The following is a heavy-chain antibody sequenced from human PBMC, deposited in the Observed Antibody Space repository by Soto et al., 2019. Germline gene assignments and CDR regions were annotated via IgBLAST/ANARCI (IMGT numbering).Heavy chain of an antibody. CDR1: GFTFSTYG. V-gene: IGHV3-30*18. D-gene: IGHD6-19*01. CDR2: ISFDGSYK. CDR3: AKDWAPSSAAYYFDY. J-gene: IGHJ4*02. Sequence: PGGSLRLSCAGSGFTFSTYGIHWVRQAPGKGLEWVAVISFDGSYKYYADSVKGRFTVSRDNSKNTLYLQMSSLRAEDTAVYYCAKDWAPSSAAYYFDYWGRGTLVTVSS.